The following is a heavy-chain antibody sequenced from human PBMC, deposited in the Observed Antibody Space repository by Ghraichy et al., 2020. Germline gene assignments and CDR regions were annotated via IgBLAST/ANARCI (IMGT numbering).Heavy chain of an antibody. CDR2: ISYDGSNK. V-gene: IGHV3-30-3*01. D-gene: IGHD3-3*01. CDR3: ARDLVDYTIFDGMSPLDY. J-gene: IGHJ4*02. Sequence: GESLNISCAASGFTFSSYAMHWVRQAPGKGLEWVAVISYDGSNKYYADSVKGRFTISRDNSKNTLYLQMNSLRAEDTAVYYCARDLVDYTIFDGMSPLDYWGQGTLVTVSS. CDR1: GFTFSSYA.